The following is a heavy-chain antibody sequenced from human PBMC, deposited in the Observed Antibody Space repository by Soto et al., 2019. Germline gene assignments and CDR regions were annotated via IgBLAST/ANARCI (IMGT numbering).Heavy chain of an antibody. CDR3: ARSITRSGFFNWFDS. CDR1: GFSLSSIGMC. V-gene: IGHV2-70*01. J-gene: IGHJ5*01. D-gene: IGHD3-3*01. CDR2: IDWDGDE. Sequence: SGPTRVNPTQTLTLTCTFSGFSLSSIGMCVSWIRQPPGKALEWLALIDWDGDEYYSTSLETRLTISKDTSKNQVVLTMSNMDPVHTATYYYARSITRSGFFNWFDSWGLGTLVTVSS.